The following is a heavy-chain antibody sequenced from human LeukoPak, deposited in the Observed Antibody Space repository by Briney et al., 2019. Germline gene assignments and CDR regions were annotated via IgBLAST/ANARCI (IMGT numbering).Heavy chain of an antibody. CDR2: IYSGGST. D-gene: IGHD6-13*01. CDR3: ARDNKYSSSWYVFDY. Sequence: GGSLRLSCAASGFTVSSNYMSWVRQAPGKGLEWVSVIYSGGSTYYADSVKGRFTISRDNSKNTLYLQMNSLRAEDTAVYYCARDNKYSSSWYVFDYWGQGTLATVSS. V-gene: IGHV3-53*01. J-gene: IGHJ4*02. CDR1: GFTVSSNY.